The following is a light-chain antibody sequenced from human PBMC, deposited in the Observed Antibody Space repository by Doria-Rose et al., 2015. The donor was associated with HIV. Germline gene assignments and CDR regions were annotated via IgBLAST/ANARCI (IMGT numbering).Light chain of an antibody. J-gene: IGKJ1*01. V-gene: IGKV3-20*01. CDR3: HQYGTSWT. CDR1: QSFSSTY. Sequence: TQPPGTLSLSPGERATLSCRASQSFSSTYLAWYQQKPGQAPSLLIYDGFTRATGIPDGFSASGSGTDFTLTINRLEPEDFALYYCHQYGTSWTFGQGTKVEI. CDR2: DGF.